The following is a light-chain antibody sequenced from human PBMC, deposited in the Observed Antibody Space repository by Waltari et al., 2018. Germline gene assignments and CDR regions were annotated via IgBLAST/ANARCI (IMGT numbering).Light chain of an antibody. CDR3: SSFTTGSTGL. CDR1: SSDIGAFDL. Sequence: QSALAQPASVSGSPGQSITISCTGSSSDIGAFDLVSWYQQHPGRAPRLIIRNVSEGPLGVPHLFSGSKSGNTASLTISSLRSEDESLYFCSSFTTGSTGLFGGGTKLTVL. V-gene: IGLV2-14*03. J-gene: IGLJ2*01. CDR2: NVS.